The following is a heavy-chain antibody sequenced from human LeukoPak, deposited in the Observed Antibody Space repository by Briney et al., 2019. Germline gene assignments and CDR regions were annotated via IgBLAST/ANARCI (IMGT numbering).Heavy chain of an antibody. CDR1: GFTFSSYG. V-gene: IGHV3-33*01. J-gene: IGHJ6*02. D-gene: IGHD3-16*01. Sequence: GGSLRLSCAASGFTFSSYGMHWVRQAPGKGLEWVAVIWYDGSNKYYADSVKGRFTISRDNSKNTLYLQMNSLRAEDTAVYYCARDRIWGDYYYGMDVWGQGTTVTVSS. CDR3: ARDRIWGDYYYGMDV. CDR2: IWYDGSNK.